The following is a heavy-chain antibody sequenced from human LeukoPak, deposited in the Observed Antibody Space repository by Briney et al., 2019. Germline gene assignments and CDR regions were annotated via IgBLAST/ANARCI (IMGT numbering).Heavy chain of an antibody. CDR2: IDSGGSTT. D-gene: IGHD1-1*01. J-gene: IGHJ5*02. CDR1: GFIFSSYS. V-gene: IGHV3-23*03. CDR3: VKGSSTTTRHFDP. Sequence: GGSLRLSCVASGFIFSSYSMGWVRQGPGKGLEWVLLIDSGGSTTYFADSVKGRFTMSRDNFKNTLYLRMYRLRAEDTAVYYCVKGSSTTTRHFDPWGQGTPVTVSS.